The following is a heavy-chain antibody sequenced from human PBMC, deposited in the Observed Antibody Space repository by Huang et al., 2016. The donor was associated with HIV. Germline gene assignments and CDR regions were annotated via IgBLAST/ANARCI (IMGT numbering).Heavy chain of an antibody. V-gene: IGHV4-39*01. Sequence: QLQLQESGPGLVKSSGTLSLTCTVSGGSMNSSYYYWGWIRQPPGEGLEWIASIFYGGNNFFNPSLKSGATVSVDTSKGQFSLTLTSVTAADTAIYYCARMVRVSQYTKPPGGWFDPWGQGTKVIVSS. CDR1: GGSMNSSYYY. J-gene: IGHJ5*02. CDR3: ARMVRVSQYTKPPGGWFDP. D-gene: IGHD3-10*01. CDR2: IFYGGNN.